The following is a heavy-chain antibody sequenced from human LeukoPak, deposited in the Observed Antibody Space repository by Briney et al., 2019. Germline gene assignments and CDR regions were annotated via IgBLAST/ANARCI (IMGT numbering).Heavy chain of an antibody. Sequence: PGGSLRLSCAASGFTFSIHDMHWVRQPTGKGLEWVSDIGTAGNTYYSGSVKGRFTISREDAKNSLFLQMNSLRAGDTAVYYCARGLRISDYWGQGTLVTVSS. D-gene: IGHD5-12*01. J-gene: IGHJ4*02. CDR1: GFTFSIHD. CDR3: ARGLRISDY. V-gene: IGHV3-13*04. CDR2: IGTAGNT.